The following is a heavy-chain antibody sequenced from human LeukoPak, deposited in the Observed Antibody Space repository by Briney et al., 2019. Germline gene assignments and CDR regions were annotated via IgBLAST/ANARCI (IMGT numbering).Heavy chain of an antibody. CDR1: GFTFSSYG. CDR2: IRYDGSNK. D-gene: IGHD4-17*01. CDR3: AKDGDGDYGFDY. V-gene: IGHV3-30*02. Sequence: PGGSLRLSCAASGFTFSSYGMHWVRQAPGKGLEWVAFIRYDGSNKYYADSAKGRFTISRDNSKNTLYLQMNSLRAEDTTVYYCAKDGDGDYGFDYWGQGTLVTVSS. J-gene: IGHJ4*02.